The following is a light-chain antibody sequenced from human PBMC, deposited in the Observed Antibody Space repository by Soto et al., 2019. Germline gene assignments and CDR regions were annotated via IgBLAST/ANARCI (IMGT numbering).Light chain of an antibody. V-gene: IGLV2-14*01. CDR3: SSYTSSSKV. J-gene: IGLJ1*01. Sequence: QSALTQPASVPGSPGQSITIFCTGTSSDVGGYNYVSWYQQHPGKAPKLMIYEVSNRPSGVSNRFSGSKSGNTASLTISGLQDEDEADYYCSSYTSSSKVFGTGTKVTAL. CDR1: SSDVGGYNY. CDR2: EVS.